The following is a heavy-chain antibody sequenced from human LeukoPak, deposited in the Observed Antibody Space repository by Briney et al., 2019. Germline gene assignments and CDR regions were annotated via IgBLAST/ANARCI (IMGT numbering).Heavy chain of an antibody. V-gene: IGHV3-13*04. CDR2: IGTAGDT. Sequence: PGGSLRLSCAASGFTFSNYDMHWVRQATGKGLEWVSAIGTAGDTYYPGSVRGRFTMSRENAKNSLYLQMNSLTAGDTAVYYCARGANTHFDYWGRGILVTVSS. J-gene: IGHJ4*02. D-gene: IGHD1-26*01. CDR1: GFTFSNYD. CDR3: ARGANTHFDY.